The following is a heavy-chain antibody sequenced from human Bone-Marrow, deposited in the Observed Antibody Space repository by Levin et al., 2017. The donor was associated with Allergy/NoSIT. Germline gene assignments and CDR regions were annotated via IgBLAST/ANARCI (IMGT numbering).Heavy chain of an antibody. CDR3: ARDSAGYGAFDI. J-gene: IGHJ3*02. CDR2: IIPIFGTA. CDR1: GGTFSSYA. V-gene: IGHV1-69*06. Sequence: ASVKVSCKASGGTFSSYAISWVRQAPGQGLEWMGGIIPIFGTANYAQKFQGRVTITADKSTSTAYMELSSLRSEDTAVYYCARDSAGYGAFDIWGQGTMVTVSS. D-gene: IGHD5-12*01.